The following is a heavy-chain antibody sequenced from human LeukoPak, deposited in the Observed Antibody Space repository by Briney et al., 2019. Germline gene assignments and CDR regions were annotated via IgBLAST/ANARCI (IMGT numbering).Heavy chain of an antibody. CDR1: GFTFSSYS. V-gene: IGHV3-21*01. CDR2: ISSSSSYI. CDR3: ARVVSEKRGYD. D-gene: IGHD3-3*01. Sequence: PEGSLRLSCAASGFTFSSYSMNWVRQAPGKGLEWVSSISSSSSYIYYADSVKGRFTISRDNAKNSLYLQMNSLRAEDTAVYYCARVVSEKRGYDWGQGTLVTVSS. J-gene: IGHJ4*02.